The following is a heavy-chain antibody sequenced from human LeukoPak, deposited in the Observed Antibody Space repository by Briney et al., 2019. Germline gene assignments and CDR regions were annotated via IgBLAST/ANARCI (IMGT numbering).Heavy chain of an antibody. Sequence: GGSLRLSCAASGFTFSSYAMSWVRQAPGKGLEWVSAISGGGGSTYYADSVKGRFTISRDNSKNTLYLQMNSLRAEDTAVYYCAKRRPRITMIVVVIEGPLDYWGQGTLVTVSS. CDR1: GFTFSSYA. CDR3: AKRRPRITMIVVVIEGPLDY. D-gene: IGHD3-22*01. V-gene: IGHV3-23*01. CDR2: ISGGGGST. J-gene: IGHJ4*02.